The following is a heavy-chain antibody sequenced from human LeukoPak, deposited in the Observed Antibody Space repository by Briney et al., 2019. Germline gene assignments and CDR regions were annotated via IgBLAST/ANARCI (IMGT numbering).Heavy chain of an antibody. J-gene: IGHJ4*02. CDR1: GGSFSGYY. CDR2: IYTSGST. D-gene: IGHD6-19*01. CDR3: ARVSSSGWYYFDY. Sequence: PSETLSLTCAVYGGSFSGYYWSWIRQPAGKGLEWIGRIYTSGSTNYNPSLKSRVTMSVDTSKNQFSLKLSSVTAADTAVYYCARVSSSGWYYFDYWGQGTLVTVSS. V-gene: IGHV4-59*10.